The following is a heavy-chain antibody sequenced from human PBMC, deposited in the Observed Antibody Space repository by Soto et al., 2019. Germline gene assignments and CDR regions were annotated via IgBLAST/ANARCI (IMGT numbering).Heavy chain of an antibody. V-gene: IGHV4-30-4*01. CDR2: IYYSGST. D-gene: IGHD3-10*01. CDR1: GGSISSGDYY. Sequence: PSETLSLTCTVSGGSISSGDYYWSWIRQPPGKGLEWIGYIYYSGSTYYNPSLKSRVTISVDTSKNQFSLKLSSVTAADTAVYYCARGEPTMVRVDYWGQGTLVTVSS. J-gene: IGHJ4*02. CDR3: ARGEPTMVRVDY.